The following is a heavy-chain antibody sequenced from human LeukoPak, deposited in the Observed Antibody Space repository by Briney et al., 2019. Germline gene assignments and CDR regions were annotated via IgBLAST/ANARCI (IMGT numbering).Heavy chain of an antibody. CDR2: ISGSGGST. J-gene: IGHJ4*02. CDR1: GFTFSSYA. D-gene: IGHD3-22*01. CDR3: AKPNYYDSSGYPSRDY. V-gene: IGHV3-23*01. Sequence: GGSPRLSCAASGFTFSSYAMSWVRQAPGKGLEWVSAISGSGGSTYYADSVKGRFTISRDNSKNTLYLQMNSLRAEDTAVYYCAKPNYYDSSGYPSRDYWGQGTLVTVSS.